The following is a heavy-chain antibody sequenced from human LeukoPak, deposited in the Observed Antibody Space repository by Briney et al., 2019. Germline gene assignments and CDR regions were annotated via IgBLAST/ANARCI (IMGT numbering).Heavy chain of an antibody. D-gene: IGHD3-10*02. CDR3: AELGITMIGGV. V-gene: IGHV3-48*03. CDR2: ISSSGSTI. J-gene: IGHJ6*04. Sequence: GGSLRRSCAASGFTFSSYEMNWVRKAPGKGLEWVSYISSSGSTIYYADSVKGRFTIYRDNAKNSLYLQMNSLRAEDTAVYYCAELGITMIGGVWGKGTTVTFSS. CDR1: GFTFSSYE.